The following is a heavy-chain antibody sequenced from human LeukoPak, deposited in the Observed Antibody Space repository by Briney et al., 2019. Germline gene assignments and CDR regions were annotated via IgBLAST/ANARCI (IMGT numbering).Heavy chain of an antibody. V-gene: IGHV4-61*02. CDR1: GGSISSGSYY. CDR2: IYTSGST. Sequence: PSETLSLTCAVSGGSISSGSYYWSWIRQPAGKGLEWIGRIYTSGSTNYNPSLKSRVTISVDTSKNQFSLKLSSVTAADTAVYYCARAIAAADLYMDVWGKGTTVTVSS. J-gene: IGHJ6*03. CDR3: ARAIAAADLYMDV. D-gene: IGHD6-13*01.